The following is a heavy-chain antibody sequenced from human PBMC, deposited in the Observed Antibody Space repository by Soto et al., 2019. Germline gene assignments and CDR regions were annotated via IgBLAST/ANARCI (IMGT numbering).Heavy chain of an antibody. CDR3: ARFDSSGLIFDY. CDR2: ITPNNGNT. V-gene: IGHV1-18*01. CDR1: GYTFTSYG. D-gene: IGHD6-6*01. J-gene: IGHJ4*02. Sequence: VQLVQSGAEVKKPGASVKVSCKASGYTFTSYGISWVRQAPGQGLEWMGWITPNNGNTKYAQKLQGRVTMTTDTSTSTAYMALRSLRSDDPAVYYCARFDSSGLIFDYWGQGTLVTVSS.